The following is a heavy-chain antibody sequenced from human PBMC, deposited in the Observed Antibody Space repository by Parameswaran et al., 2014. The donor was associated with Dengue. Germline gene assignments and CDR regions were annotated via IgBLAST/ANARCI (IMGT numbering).Heavy chain of an antibody. Sequence: VRQAPGKGLEWIGSIYYSGSTYYNPSLKSRVTISVDTSKNQFSLKLSSVTAADTAVYYCARIYYDSSGYYYAASAFDIWGQGTMVTVSS. CDR3: ARIYYDSSGYYYAASAFDI. CDR2: IYYSGST. J-gene: IGHJ3*02. V-gene: IGHV4-39*01. D-gene: IGHD3-22*01.